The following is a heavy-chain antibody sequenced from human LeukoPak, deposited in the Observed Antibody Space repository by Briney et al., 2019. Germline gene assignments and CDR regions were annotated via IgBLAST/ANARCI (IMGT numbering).Heavy chain of an antibody. J-gene: IGHJ4*02. CDR1: GYTLTSYG. Sequence: ASVKVSCKASGYTLTSYGISWVRQAPGQGLEWTGWISAYNGNTNYAQKLQGRVTMTTDTSTSTAYMELRSLRSDDTAVYYCARDKWELPLRDWGQGTLVTVSS. CDR3: ARDKWELPLRD. CDR2: ISAYNGNT. D-gene: IGHD1-26*01. V-gene: IGHV1-18*01.